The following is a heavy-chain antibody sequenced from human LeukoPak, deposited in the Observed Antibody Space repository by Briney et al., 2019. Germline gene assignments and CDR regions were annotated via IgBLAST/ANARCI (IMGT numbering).Heavy chain of an antibody. CDR2: ISGGGNT. Sequence: QTGGSLRLSCAASGFTFSSYTMNWVRQAPGKGLEWVSGISGGGNTFYSDAVKGRFTISRDNSKNALFLEMNSLRADDTAVYYCGRDGWEIRLATGYWGQGTLVTVSS. J-gene: IGHJ4*02. D-gene: IGHD1-26*01. CDR3: GRDGWEIRLATGY. CDR1: GFTFSSYT. V-gene: IGHV3-23*01.